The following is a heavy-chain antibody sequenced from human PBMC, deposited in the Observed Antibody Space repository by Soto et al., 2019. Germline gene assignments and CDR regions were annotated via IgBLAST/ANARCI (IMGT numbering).Heavy chain of an antibody. D-gene: IGHD2-8*01. CDR1: GFTFSSYW. V-gene: IGHV3-7*01. Sequence: GGSLRLSCTASGFTFSSYWMSWVRQAPGKGLEWVANIKQDGSEKYYVDSVKGRFTISRDNAKNSLYLQMNSLRADDTAVYYCARDYREWDTVLMVFETSFDYWGQGTLVTVSS. CDR2: IKQDGSEK. J-gene: IGHJ4*02. CDR3: ARDYREWDTVLMVFETSFDY.